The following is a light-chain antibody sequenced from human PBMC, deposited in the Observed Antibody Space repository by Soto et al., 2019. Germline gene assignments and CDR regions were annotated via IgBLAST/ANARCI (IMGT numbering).Light chain of an antibody. CDR2: GAS. Sequence: TRCQASLSVSPRERATLSCMSSQSVSSSYLAWYQQKPGQAPRLLIYGASSRATVIPDRFSGSGSGTYFTLTISRLEAEDSAVYYCQHYGSSPPFTFAPGTQVAIK. V-gene: IGKV3-20*01. CDR1: QSVSSSY. J-gene: IGKJ3*01. CDR3: QHYGSSPPFT.